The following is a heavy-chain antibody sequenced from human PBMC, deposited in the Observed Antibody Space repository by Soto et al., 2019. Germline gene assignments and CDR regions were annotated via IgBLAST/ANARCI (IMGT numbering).Heavy chain of an antibody. J-gene: IGHJ4*02. V-gene: IGHV1-18*01. Sequence: QVPLVQSGAEVKKPGASVKVSCKASGYTFTSYGISWVRQAPGQGLEWMGWISAYNGNTNYAQKLQGRVTMTTDTSTSTAYMELRSLRSDDTAVYYCARSDCSGGSCYSYYFDYWGQGTLVTVSS. CDR1: GYTFTSYG. D-gene: IGHD2-15*01. CDR3: ARSDCSGGSCYSYYFDY. CDR2: ISAYNGNT.